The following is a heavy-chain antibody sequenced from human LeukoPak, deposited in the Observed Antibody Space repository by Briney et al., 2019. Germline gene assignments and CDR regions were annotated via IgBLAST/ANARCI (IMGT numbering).Heavy chain of an antibody. Sequence: GGSLRLSCAASGFTFSSYEMNWVRQAPGKGLEWVSYISSSGSTIYYADSVKGRFTISRDNSKNTLYLQMNSLRAEDTAVYYCARLVEIPDYWGQGTLVTVSS. V-gene: IGHV3-48*03. CDR3: ARLVEIPDY. D-gene: IGHD5-12*01. CDR1: GFTFSSYE. J-gene: IGHJ4*02. CDR2: ISSSGSTI.